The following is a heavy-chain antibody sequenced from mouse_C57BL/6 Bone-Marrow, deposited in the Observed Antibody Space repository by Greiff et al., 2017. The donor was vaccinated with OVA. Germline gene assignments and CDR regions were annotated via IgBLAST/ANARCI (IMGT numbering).Heavy chain of an antibody. Sequence: QVQLQQSGSELRSPGSSVKLSCKDFDSEVFPIAYMSWVRQKPGHGFEWIGGILPSIGRTIYGEKFEDKATLDADTLSNTAYLELNSLTSEDSAIYYCARNLWLPCYWYFDVWGTGTTVTVSS. CDR1: DSEVFPIAY. J-gene: IGHJ1*03. V-gene: IGHV15-2*01. D-gene: IGHD2-2*01. CDR2: ILPSIGRT. CDR3: ARNLWLPCYWYFDV.